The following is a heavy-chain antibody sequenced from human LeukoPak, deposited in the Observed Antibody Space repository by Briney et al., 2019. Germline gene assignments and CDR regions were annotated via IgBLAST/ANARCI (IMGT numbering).Heavy chain of an antibody. V-gene: IGHV3-7*03. CDR3: AREKGDGYNSLEYFDY. CDR2: IKPDGSGN. D-gene: IGHD5-24*01. CDR1: GFTFSDYY. Sequence: GGSLRLSCAASGFTFSDYYMSWVRQAPGKGLEWVANIKPDGSGNHFVDSVKGRFTISRDNAKNSLYLQMNSLRAEDTAVYYCAREKGDGYNSLEYFDYWGQGTLVTVSS. J-gene: IGHJ4*02.